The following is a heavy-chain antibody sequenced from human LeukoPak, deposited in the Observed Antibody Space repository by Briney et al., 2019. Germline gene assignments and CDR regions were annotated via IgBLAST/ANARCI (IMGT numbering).Heavy chain of an antibody. Sequence: ASVKVSCKASGYTFTSYGISWVRQAPGQGLEWMGWISAYNGNTNYAQKLQGRVTMTTDTSTSTAYMELRSLRSDDTAVYYCARVEGDLGYCSSTSCLNFDYWGQGTLATVSS. CDR1: GYTFTSYG. CDR3: ARVEGDLGYCSSTSCLNFDY. J-gene: IGHJ4*02. V-gene: IGHV1-18*01. D-gene: IGHD2-2*01. CDR2: ISAYNGNT.